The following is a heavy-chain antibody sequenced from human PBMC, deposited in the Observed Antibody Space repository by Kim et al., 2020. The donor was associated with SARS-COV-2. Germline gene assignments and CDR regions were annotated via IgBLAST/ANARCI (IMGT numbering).Heavy chain of an antibody. V-gene: IGHV3-11*05. CDR3: ARDVVVVTAIRSRSLDY. CDR2: ISSSSSYT. D-gene: IGHD2-21*02. Sequence: GGSLRLSCAASGFTFSDYYMSWIRQAPGKGLEWVSYISSSSSYTNYADSVKGRFIISRDNAKNSLYLQMNSLRAEDTAVYYCARDVVVVTAIRSRSLDYWGQGTLVTVSS. CDR1: GFTFSDYY. J-gene: IGHJ4*02.